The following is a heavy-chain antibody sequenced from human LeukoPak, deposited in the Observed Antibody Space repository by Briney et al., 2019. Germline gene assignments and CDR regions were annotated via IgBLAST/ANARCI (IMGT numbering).Heavy chain of an antibody. D-gene: IGHD5-12*01. CDR2: INPSGGST. CDR1: GYTFTSYY. CDR3: ARAYSGYDPNDY. Sequence: ASVKVSCKASGYTFTSYYMHWVRQAPGQGLEWMGIINPSGGSTTYAQKFQGRVTVTRDTSTSTVYMELSSLRSKDTAVYYCARAYSGYDPNDYWGQGTLVTVSS. J-gene: IGHJ4*02. V-gene: IGHV1-46*01.